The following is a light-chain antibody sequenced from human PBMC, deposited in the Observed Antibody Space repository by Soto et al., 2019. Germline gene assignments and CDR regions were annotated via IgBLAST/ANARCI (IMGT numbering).Light chain of an antibody. CDR3: QQYAASPWA. CDR1: QSVSDNY. Sequence: EIVLTQSPGTLSSSPGERVILSCRASQSVSDNYVAWYQQKPGQRPRLLIYAASSRATGIPDRFSGSGSGTDFTLTISSLEPEDFAVYYCQQYAASPWAFGQGTKLEI. V-gene: IGKV3-20*01. J-gene: IGKJ1*01. CDR2: AAS.